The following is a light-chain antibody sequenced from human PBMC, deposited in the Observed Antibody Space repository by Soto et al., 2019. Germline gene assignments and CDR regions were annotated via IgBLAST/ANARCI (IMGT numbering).Light chain of an antibody. V-gene: IGKV3-20*01. CDR1: KGVSTTY. Sequence: EIVLTQSQATRSFSPGERPTLSSRPGKGVSTTYLAWYQQKPGQAPRPLIYGASSRAIGIPDRFSGSGSGTDFTLTISRLEPEDFAVYYCQQYGSSPWTFGQGTKVEIK. CDR3: QQYGSSPWT. J-gene: IGKJ1*01. CDR2: GAS.